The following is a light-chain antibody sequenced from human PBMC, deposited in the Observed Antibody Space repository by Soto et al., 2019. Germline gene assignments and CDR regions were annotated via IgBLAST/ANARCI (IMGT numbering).Light chain of an antibody. V-gene: IGLV2-11*01. Sequence: QSVLTQPRSVSASPGQSVTISCTGTSSDVGGYNYVSWYQQHPGQAPKLMIYDVSKRPSGVPDRVSGSKSGNTASLTISGLQAEDEADYYCCSYAGSYTWVFGGGTKLTVL. CDR2: DVS. J-gene: IGLJ3*02. CDR1: SSDVGGYNY. CDR3: CSYAGSYTWV.